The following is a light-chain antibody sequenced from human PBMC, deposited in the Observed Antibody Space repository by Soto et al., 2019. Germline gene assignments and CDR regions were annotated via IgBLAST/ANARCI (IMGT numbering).Light chain of an antibody. Sequence: DIVMTQSPDSLAVSLGERATINCKSSRNILYSSNNKNYLAWYQQKPGQPPKLLIYWASTRESGVPDRFSGSGSGTDFTLTISSLQAEDVAVYYCQNYYTPPITFGQGTRLEIK. CDR3: QNYYTPPIT. CDR1: RNILYSSNNKNY. CDR2: WAS. J-gene: IGKJ5*01. V-gene: IGKV4-1*01.